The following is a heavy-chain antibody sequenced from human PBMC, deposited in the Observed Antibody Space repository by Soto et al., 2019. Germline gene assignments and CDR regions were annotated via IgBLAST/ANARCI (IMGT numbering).Heavy chain of an antibody. Sequence: QVTLKESGPVLVKPTETLTLTCTVSGFSLNNARMGVTWVRQPPGKALEWLAHVFSNDETSFNTSLKTRLTISRDASKSQVVLTLTNVDPVDTATYYCARIRDPWSAGGASRRFDYWGQGTLVTVSS. J-gene: IGHJ4*02. CDR3: ARIRDPWSAGGASRRFDY. CDR1: GFSLNNARMG. D-gene: IGHD3-3*01. V-gene: IGHV2-26*01. CDR2: VFSNDET.